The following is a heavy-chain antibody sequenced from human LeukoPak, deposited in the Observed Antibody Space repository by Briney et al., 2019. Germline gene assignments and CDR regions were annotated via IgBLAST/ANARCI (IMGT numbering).Heavy chain of an antibody. J-gene: IGHJ4*02. CDR1: GFTFSNAW. Sequence: NPGGSLRLSCAASGFTFSNAWMSWVRQAPGKRLEWVGRIKSKTDGGTTDYAALVKGRFTISRDDSKNTLYLQMNSLKTEDTAVYYCTTSSTVTFLYDFDYWGQGTLVTVSS. CDR2: IKSKTDGGTT. D-gene: IGHD4-11*01. V-gene: IGHV3-15*01. CDR3: TTSSTVTFLYDFDY.